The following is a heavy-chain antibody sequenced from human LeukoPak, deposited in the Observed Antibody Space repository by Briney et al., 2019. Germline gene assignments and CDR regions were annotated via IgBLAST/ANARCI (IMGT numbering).Heavy chain of an antibody. CDR3: ARGGQLVFESDWFDP. V-gene: IGHV1-8*01. CDR2: MNPNSGNT. CDR1: GYTFTSYD. D-gene: IGHD6-6*01. J-gene: IGHJ5*02. Sequence: GASVKVSCKASGYTFTSYDINWLRQATGQGLEWMGWMNPNSGNTGYAQKFQGRVTMTRNTSISTAYMELSSLRSEDTAVYYCARGGQLVFESDWFDPWGQGTLVTVSS.